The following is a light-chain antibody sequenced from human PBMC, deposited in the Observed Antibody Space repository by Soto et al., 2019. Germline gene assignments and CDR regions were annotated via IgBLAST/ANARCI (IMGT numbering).Light chain of an antibody. Sequence: QPVLTQPPSASGTPGQSLTISCAGSSSNIGSHYVYWYQHLPGTAPKLLIFRDGQRPSGVPDRFFGSKSGTSASLAISGLRSEDEAHYYCAVWDASLTGWVFGGGIKLTVL. CDR3: AVWDASLTGWV. J-gene: IGLJ3*02. CDR1: SSNIGSHY. CDR2: RDG. V-gene: IGLV1-47*01.